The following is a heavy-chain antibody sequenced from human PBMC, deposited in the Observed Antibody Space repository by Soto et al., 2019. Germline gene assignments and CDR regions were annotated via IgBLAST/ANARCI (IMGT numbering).Heavy chain of an antibody. J-gene: IGHJ3*02. CDR1: SDSISRSHW. CDR3: ARARNDIVVVVAATSFAFDI. Sequence: SETLSLTCAVSSDSISRSHWLTWVRQSPGKGLEWLGDIYYSGSVYYNPSLRSRISISMDKSNNQFSLNLSSVTAADTAVYYCARARNDIVVVVAATSFAFDIWGQGTMVTVSS. V-gene: IGHV4-4*02. CDR2: IYYSGSV. D-gene: IGHD2-15*01.